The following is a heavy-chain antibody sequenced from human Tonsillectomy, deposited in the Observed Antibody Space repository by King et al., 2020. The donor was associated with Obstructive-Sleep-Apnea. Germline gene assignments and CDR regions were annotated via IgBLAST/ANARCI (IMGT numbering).Heavy chain of an antibody. D-gene: IGHD3-16*01. J-gene: IGHJ4*02. CDR3: ARQLRTRPDYYLDN. CDR1: AYSFTNYW. CDR2: IYPGDSDT. V-gene: IGHV5-51*01. Sequence: QLVQSRAEVKKPGESLKISCKGSAYSFTNYWIAWGRQMPGKGLEHMGIIYPGDSDTRYSPSFEGQVTLSADKSTNTAYLQWFSLKTSDTARYYCARQLRTRPDYYLDNWGQGTLVSVSS.